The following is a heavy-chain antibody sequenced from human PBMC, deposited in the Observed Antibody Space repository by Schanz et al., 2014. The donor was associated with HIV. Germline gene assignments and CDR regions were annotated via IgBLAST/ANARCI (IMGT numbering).Heavy chain of an antibody. V-gene: IGHV3-7*01. CDR2: INQDKSDK. CDR1: GFTFSSYA. D-gene: IGHD1-26*01. CDR3: TKDPNNREKAFDY. Sequence: EVQLVESGGGLVQPGGSLRLSCAASGFTFSSYAMSWVRLTPGKGLEWVAHINQDKSDKRYLYSVRGRFTISRDNAKNSLYLQMKSLRDEDTAVYYCTKDPNNREKAFDYWGQGTLVTVSS. J-gene: IGHJ4*02.